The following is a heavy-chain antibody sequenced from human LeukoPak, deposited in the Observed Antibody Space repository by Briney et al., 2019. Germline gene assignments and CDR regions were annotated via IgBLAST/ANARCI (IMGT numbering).Heavy chain of an antibody. V-gene: IGHV5-51*01. Sequence: GESLKISCKGSGYSFTSYWIGWVRQMPGKGLEWMGIIYPGDSDTRYSPSFQGQVTISADKSISTAYLQWSSLKASDTAMYYCAIAECSSTSCYPFNWFDPWGQGTLVTVSS. CDR1: GYSFTSYW. J-gene: IGHJ5*02. CDR2: IYPGDSDT. D-gene: IGHD2-2*01. CDR3: AIAECSSTSCYPFNWFDP.